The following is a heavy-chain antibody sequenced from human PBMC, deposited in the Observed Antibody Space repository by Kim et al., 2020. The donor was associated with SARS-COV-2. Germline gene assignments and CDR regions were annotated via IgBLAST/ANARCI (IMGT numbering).Heavy chain of an antibody. V-gene: IGHV3-48*03. CDR2: ISSSGSTI. CDR1: GFTFSSYE. J-gene: IGHJ6*02. D-gene: IGHD6-19*01. CDR3: ARFRQWLAREEYYGMDV. Sequence: GGSLRLSCAASGFTFSSYEMNWVRQAPGKGLEWVSYISSSGSTIYYADSVKGRFTISRDNAKNSLYLQMNSLRAEDTAVYYCARFRQWLAREEYYGMDVWGQGTTVTVSS.